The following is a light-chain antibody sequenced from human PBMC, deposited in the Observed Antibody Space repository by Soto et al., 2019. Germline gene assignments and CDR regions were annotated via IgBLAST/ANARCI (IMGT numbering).Light chain of an antibody. CDR3: QQYGSSPTT. V-gene: IGKV3-20*01. CDR2: GAS. Sequence: EIVLTQSPGTLSLSPGERATLSCRASRSVSSNYLAWYQQKPGQAPRLLIYGASSRATGIPDRFSGSGSGTDFTLTISRLEPEDFAVYYCQQYGSSPTTFAQGTRLEIK. J-gene: IGKJ5*01. CDR1: RSVSSNY.